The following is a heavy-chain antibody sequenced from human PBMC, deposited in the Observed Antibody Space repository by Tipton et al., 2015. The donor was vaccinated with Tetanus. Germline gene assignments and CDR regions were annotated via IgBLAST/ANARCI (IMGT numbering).Heavy chain of an antibody. D-gene: IGHD1-26*01. Sequence: LRLSCAVSGGSFSGFYWSWIRQPPGKGLEWIGEINHRGGTSYNPSLKSRVTISVDTSKNQFSLNMSSVTAADTAVYFCARGLPREPSYLDYWGQGKQVTVSS. J-gene: IGHJ4*02. CDR1: GGSFSGFY. CDR2: INHRGGT. CDR3: ARGLPREPSYLDY. V-gene: IGHV4-34*01.